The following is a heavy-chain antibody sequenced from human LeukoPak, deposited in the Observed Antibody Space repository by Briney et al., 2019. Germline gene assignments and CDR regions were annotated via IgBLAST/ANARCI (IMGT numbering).Heavy chain of an antibody. CDR1: GYTFTGYY. Sequence: ASVKVSCKASGYTFTGYYMHWVRQAPGQGLEWMGRINPNSGGTNYAQKFQGKVTMTRDTSISTAYMELSRLRSDDTAVYYCARDGTATDAFDIWGQGTMVTVSS. CDR3: ARDGTATDAFDI. D-gene: IGHD6-13*01. V-gene: IGHV1-2*06. J-gene: IGHJ3*02. CDR2: INPNSGGT.